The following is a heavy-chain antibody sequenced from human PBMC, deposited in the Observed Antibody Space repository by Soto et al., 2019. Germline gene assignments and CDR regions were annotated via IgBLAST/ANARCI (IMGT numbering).Heavy chain of an antibody. CDR2: ISWNGDAT. D-gene: IGHD3-10*01. V-gene: IGHV3-9*01. CDR3: ANLPLYGSGFDC. Sequence: EVQLVESGGGLVHPGGSLRLSCAASGFTFDDYAIHWVRQIPGKGLEWVSGISWNGDATGYADSVKGRFTISRDNAKNSLYLQMDSLKSEDTAMYYCANLPLYGSGFDCWGQGTLVTVSS. J-gene: IGHJ4*02. CDR1: GFTFDDYA.